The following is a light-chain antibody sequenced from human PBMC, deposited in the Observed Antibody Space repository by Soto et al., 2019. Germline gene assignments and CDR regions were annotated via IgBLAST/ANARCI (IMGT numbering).Light chain of an antibody. CDR2: DVS. J-gene: IGLJ1*01. Sequence: QSVLTQPASVSGSPGQSITISCTGTSSDVGGYNYVSWYQQYPDKAPKLMIYDVSNRPSGVSNRFSGSKSGNTASLTISGLQAEDEADYYCSSYTTSSTYVFGTGTQLTVL. V-gene: IGLV2-14*01. CDR3: SSYTTSSTYV. CDR1: SSDVGGYNY.